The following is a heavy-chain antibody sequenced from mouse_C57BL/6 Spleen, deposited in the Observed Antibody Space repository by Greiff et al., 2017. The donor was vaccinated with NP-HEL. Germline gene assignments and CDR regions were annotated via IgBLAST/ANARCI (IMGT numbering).Heavy chain of an antibody. CDR1: GFSLTSYA. J-gene: IGHJ2*01. CDR3: ARSPSYYGSSYPYYFDY. Sequence: QVQLKQSGPGLVAPSQSLSITCTVSGFSLTSYAISWVRQPPGKGLEWLGVIWTGGGTNYNSALKSRLSISKDNSKSQVFLKMNSLQTDDTARYYCARSPSYYGSSYPYYFDYWGQGTTLTVSS. CDR2: IWTGGGT. D-gene: IGHD1-1*01. V-gene: IGHV2-9-1*01.